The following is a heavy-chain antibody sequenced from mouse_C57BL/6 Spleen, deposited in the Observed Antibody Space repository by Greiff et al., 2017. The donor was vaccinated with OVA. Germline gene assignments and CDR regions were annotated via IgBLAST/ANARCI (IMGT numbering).Heavy chain of an antibody. V-gene: IGHV1-85*01. CDR3: ARYTPVHWYFDV. J-gene: IGHJ1*03. Sequence: QVQLQQSGPELVKPGASVKLSCKASGYTFTSYDINWVKQRPGQGLEWIGSIYPRDGSTTYNEKFKGKATLTVDTSSSTAYMELHSLTSEDSAVYFCARYTPVHWYFDVWGTGTTVTVSS. CDR2: IYPRDGST. CDR1: GYTFTSYD.